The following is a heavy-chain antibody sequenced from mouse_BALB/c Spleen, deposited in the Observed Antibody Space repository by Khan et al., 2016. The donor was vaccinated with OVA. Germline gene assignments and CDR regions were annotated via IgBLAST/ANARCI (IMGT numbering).Heavy chain of an antibody. V-gene: IGHV1-18*01. J-gene: IGHJ3*01. D-gene: IGHD1-1*01. Sequence: VRLQQSGPELVKPGASVKIPCKAYGYTFTDYNMDWVKQSHGKSLEWIGALNPNNGDTIYNQKFKGKDTLTVDKSSSTAYMDLRSLISEDTAVYVCSRGGYGSPFAYWGQGSLVTVSA. CDR3: SRGGYGSPFAY. CDR1: GYTFTDYN. CDR2: LNPNNGDT.